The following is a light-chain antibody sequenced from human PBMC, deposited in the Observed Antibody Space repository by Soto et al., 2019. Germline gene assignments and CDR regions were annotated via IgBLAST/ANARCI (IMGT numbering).Light chain of an antibody. CDR3: QQYNDGLPLT. J-gene: IGKJ3*01. CDR2: DAS. V-gene: IGKV3-15*01. Sequence: EIVLTQSPATLSVSPGEKASLSCRASQSVSTRLAWYQQKPGQAPRLLMHDASTRATGIPARFSGSGSGTEFTLTISSLQSEDFAVYYCQQYNDGLPLTFGPGTKVEIK. CDR1: QSVSTR.